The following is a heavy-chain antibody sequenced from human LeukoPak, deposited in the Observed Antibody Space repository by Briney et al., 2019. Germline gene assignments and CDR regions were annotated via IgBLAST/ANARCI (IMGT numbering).Heavy chain of an antibody. CDR3: ARDLKDSSGYYPDY. V-gene: IGHV3-74*01. CDR1: GFSFTTHW. D-gene: IGHD3-22*01. Sequence: GGSLRLSCAASGFSFTTHWMHWVRQAPGKGLVWVSRIKSDGSSTSYADSVKGRFTISRDNAKNTLYLQMNSLRAEDTAVYYCARDLKDSSGYYPDYWGQGTLVTVSS. CDR2: IKSDGSST. J-gene: IGHJ4*02.